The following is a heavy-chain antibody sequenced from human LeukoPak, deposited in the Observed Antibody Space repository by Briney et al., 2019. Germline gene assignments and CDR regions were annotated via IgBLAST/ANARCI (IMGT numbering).Heavy chain of an antibody. J-gene: IGHJ3*02. D-gene: IGHD3-22*01. CDR3: ARGDYDSSGYYPDAFDI. Sequence: GASVKVSCKASGGTFSSYAISWGRQAPGQGLEWMGGIIPIFGTANYAQKFQGRVTITADESTSTAYMELSSLRSEDTAVYYCARGDYDSSGYYPDAFDIWGQGTMVTVSS. CDR1: GGTFSSYA. CDR2: IIPIFGTA. V-gene: IGHV1-69*13.